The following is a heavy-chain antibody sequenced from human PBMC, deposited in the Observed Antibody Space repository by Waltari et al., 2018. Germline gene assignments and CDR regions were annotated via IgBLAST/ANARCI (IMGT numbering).Heavy chain of an antibody. Sequence: QLQLQESGPGLVKPSETLSLTCTVSGGSISSSSYYWGWIRQPPGKGLEWIGSIYYSGSNYYNPSLKSRVTISVDTSKNQFSLKLSSVTAADTAVYYCARDLRGGYRLDWFDPWGQGTLVTVSS. CDR3: ARDLRGGYRLDWFDP. D-gene: IGHD3-16*01. V-gene: IGHV4-39*07. CDR1: GGSISSSSYY. J-gene: IGHJ5*02. CDR2: IYYSGSN.